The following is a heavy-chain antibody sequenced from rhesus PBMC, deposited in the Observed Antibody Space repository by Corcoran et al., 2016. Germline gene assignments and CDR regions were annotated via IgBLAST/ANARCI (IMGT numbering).Heavy chain of an antibody. V-gene: IGHV4-165*01. CDR2: ISGSSGTA. CDR3: ARDLYTGSGGDT. J-gene: IGHJ4*01. D-gene: IGHD2-21*01. Sequence: QVQLQESGPGLVKPSEPLSVPCAVSGYSISSTYWRWIGAPPGKGLEWIGYISGSSGTAYYNPSLKSRVIISTDTSKNQVSLKLSSVTAADTAVYYCARDLYTGSGGDTWGQGVLVTVSS. CDR1: GYSISSTY.